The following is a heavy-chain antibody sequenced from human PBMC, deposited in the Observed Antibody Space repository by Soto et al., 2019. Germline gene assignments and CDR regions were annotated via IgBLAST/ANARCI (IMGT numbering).Heavy chain of an antibody. Sequence: LRLSCAASGFTFSHYVLSWVRQSPERGLEWVSSISGSGSSVYVADSVRGRFIMSRDLSTNTVSLQMNSLRAEDTAVYYCAKVRASYLSASYFFYGLDVWGQGTTVTVSS. D-gene: IGHD3-10*01. J-gene: IGHJ6*02. V-gene: IGHV3-23*01. CDR2: ISGSGSSV. CDR3: AKVRASYLSASYFFYGLDV. CDR1: GFTFSHYV.